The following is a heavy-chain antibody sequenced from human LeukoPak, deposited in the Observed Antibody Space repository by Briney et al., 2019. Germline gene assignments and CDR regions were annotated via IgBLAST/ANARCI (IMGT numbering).Heavy chain of an antibody. CDR3: ARAYCGGDCYSDFFDY. CDR1: GFTFSSYW. D-gene: IGHD2-21*02. V-gene: IGHV3-48*04. J-gene: IGHJ4*02. Sequence: QPGGSLRLSCAASGFTFSSYWMHWVRQAPGKGLEWVSYISSSGSTIYYADSVKGRFTISRDNAKNSLYLQMNSLRAEDTAVYYCARAYCGGDCYSDFFDYWGQGTLVTVSS. CDR2: ISSSGSTI.